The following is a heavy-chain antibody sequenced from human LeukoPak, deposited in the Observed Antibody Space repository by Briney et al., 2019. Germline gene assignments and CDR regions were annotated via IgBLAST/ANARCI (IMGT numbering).Heavy chain of an antibody. CDR2: IYYSGST. D-gene: IGHD6-13*01. J-gene: IGHJ6*02. Sequence: SETLSLTCTVSGGSFSSGSYYWSWIRQPPGTGLEWIGYIYYSGSTNYNPSLKSRVTISVDTSKNQFSLKLSSVTAADTAVYYCARSPYSSSWYLGYYGMDVWGQGTTVTVSS. V-gene: IGHV4-61*01. CDR1: GGSFSSGSYY. CDR3: ARSPYSSSWYLGYYGMDV.